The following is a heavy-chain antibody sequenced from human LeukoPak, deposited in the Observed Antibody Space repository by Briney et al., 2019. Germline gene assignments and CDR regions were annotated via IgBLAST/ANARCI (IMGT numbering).Heavy chain of an antibody. CDR1: GFSFSSYW. J-gene: IGHJ5*02. CDR2: ISNDESTI. D-gene: IGHD7-27*01. V-gene: IGHV3-74*01. Sequence: GGSLRLSCAASGFSFSSYWMHWVRQAPGKGPVWVSLISNDESTIIYADSVKGRFTISRDNAKNTLYLQMSSLRAEDTAVYYCARDVGTWGRGTLVTVSS. CDR3: ARDVGT.